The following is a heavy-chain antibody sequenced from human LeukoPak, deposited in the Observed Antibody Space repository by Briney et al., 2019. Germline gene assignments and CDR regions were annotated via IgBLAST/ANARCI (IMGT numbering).Heavy chain of an antibody. CDR1: LDCVSINKIV. V-gene: IGHV6-1*01. Sequence: QGLSVSCVLSLDCVSINKIVSKSARHSASGGRGWLGWKYYRSMCHYDSAVSVKSRITINPDTSKNQFSLHLNSVTPEDRAVYYCARGGSGMDVWGKGTTVTVSS. CDR2: KYYRSMCHY. J-gene: IGHJ6*04. CDR3: ARGGSGMDV. D-gene: IGHD6-19*01.